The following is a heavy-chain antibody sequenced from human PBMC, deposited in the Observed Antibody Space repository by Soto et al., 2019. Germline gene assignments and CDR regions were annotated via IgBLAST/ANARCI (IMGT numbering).Heavy chain of an antibody. V-gene: IGHV1-8*01. D-gene: IGHD2-2*01. J-gene: IGHJ6*02. CDR2: MNPNSGNT. CDR3: ARGRGILIPEAPNYSYGTDV. Sequence: SVKVACKASGYAFTSYDIKWVRQATGQGLEWMGWMNPNSGNTGYAQKFQGRVTMTRNTSISTAYMELSSLSSEDTAVYYCARGRGILIPEAPNYSYGTDVRRPGTTVTVSS. CDR1: GYAFTSYD.